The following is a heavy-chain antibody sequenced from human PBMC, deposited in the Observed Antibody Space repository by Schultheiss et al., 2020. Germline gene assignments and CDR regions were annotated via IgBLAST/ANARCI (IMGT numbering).Heavy chain of an antibody. J-gene: IGHJ4*02. Sequence: SETLSLTCTVSGGSISSGSYYWSWIRQPAGKGLEWIGRFYTSGSTNYNPSLKSRVTMSVDTSKNQFSLKLSSVTAEDTAVYYCARGPPHSSGWYDFDYWGQGTLVTVSS. CDR3: ARGPPHSSGWYDFDY. CDR2: FYTSGST. V-gene: IGHV4-61*02. D-gene: IGHD6-19*01. CDR1: GGSISSGSYY.